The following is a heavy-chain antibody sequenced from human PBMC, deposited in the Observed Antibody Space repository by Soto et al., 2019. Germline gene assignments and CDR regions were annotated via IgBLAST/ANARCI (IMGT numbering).Heavy chain of an antibody. D-gene: IGHD1-20*01. CDR1: GFTFSSYA. CDR2: ISGTGGNT. J-gene: IGHJ4*02. CDR3: VKAVYLLDFDY. Sequence: LRLSCAASGFTFSSYAMTWVRQAPGKGLEWGSTISGTGGNTYYADSVKGRFTISRDNSKNTVYLQMNSLRAEDTAVYYCVKAVYLLDFDYWGQGTLVTVSS. V-gene: IGHV3-23*01.